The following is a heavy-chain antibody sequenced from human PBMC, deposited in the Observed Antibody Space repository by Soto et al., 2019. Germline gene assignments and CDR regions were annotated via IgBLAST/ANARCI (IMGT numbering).Heavy chain of an antibody. V-gene: IGHV3-21*01. CDR1: GFTFSSYS. Sequence: GGSLRLSCAASGFTFSSYSMNWVRQAPGKGLEWVSSISSSSSYIYYADSVKGRFTISRDNSKNTLYLQMNSLRAEDTAVYYCARERVKSAPFDYWGQGTLVTVSS. CDR3: ARERVKSAPFDY. J-gene: IGHJ4*02. CDR2: ISSSSSYI. D-gene: IGHD3-10*01.